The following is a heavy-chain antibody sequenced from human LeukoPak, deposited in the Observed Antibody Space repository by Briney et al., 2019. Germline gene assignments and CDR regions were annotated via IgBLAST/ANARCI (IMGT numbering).Heavy chain of an antibody. CDR1: GYTFTSYA. CDR3: ARAFAAYSHDFDY. CDR2: INAGNGNT. V-gene: IGHV1-3*01. J-gene: IGHJ4*02. Sequence: ASVKVSCTASGYTFTSYAMHWVRQAPGQRLEWMGWINAGNGNTKYSQKFQGRVTITRDTSASTAYMELSSLRSEDTAVYYCARAFAAYSHDFDYWGQGTLVTVSS. D-gene: IGHD6-13*01.